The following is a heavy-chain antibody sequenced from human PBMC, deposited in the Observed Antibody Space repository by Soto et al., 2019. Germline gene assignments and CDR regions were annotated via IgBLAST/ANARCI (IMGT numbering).Heavy chain of an antibody. D-gene: IGHD3-22*01. V-gene: IGHV3-23*01. CDR1: GFTFSNYA. CDR2: VSDVGDNS. J-gene: IGHJ4*02. CDR3: VIEESGYYLDS. Sequence: PGGSLRLACAASGFTFSNYAMSWDRYVHCTGLHRVSAVSDVGDNSFFAVSMKGRFTIFRDNSKSTLYLQINCLIPDDTVVYYCVIEESGYYLDSWRQRALVSV.